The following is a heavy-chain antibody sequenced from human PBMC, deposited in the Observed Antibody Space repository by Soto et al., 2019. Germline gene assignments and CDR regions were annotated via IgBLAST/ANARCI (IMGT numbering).Heavy chain of an antibody. V-gene: IGHV3-33*01. CDR2: IWYDGGNK. Sequence: QVQLVESGGGVVQPGRSLRLSCAASGFMFSSYAMHWVRQAPGKGLEWVASIWYDGGNKYYADSVKGRFTISRDNSKNTLYLHMDSLTVEDTAVYYCARRAERDWYWFDTWGQGTLVTSAS. D-gene: IGHD3-9*01. CDR1: GFMFSSYA. CDR3: ARRAERDWYWFDT. J-gene: IGHJ5*02.